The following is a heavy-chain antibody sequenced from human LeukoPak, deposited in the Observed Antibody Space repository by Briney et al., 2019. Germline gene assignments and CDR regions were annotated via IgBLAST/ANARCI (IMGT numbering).Heavy chain of an antibody. CDR3: ARSLGGSGSYYNPYGY. Sequence: WASVTVSCKASGYTFTVYYMHWVRQAPGQGLEWMGWINPNSGGTNYAQKFQGRVTMTRDTSISTAYMELSRLRSDDTAVYYCARSLGGSGSYYNPYGYWGQGTLVTVSS. D-gene: IGHD3-10*01. V-gene: IGHV1-2*02. CDR1: GYTFTVYY. CDR2: INPNSGGT. J-gene: IGHJ4*02.